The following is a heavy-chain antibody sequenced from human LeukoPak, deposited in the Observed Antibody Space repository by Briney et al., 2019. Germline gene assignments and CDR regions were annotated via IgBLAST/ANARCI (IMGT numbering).Heavy chain of an antibody. J-gene: IGHJ4*02. Sequence: GGSLRLSCAASGFTFSTYVMTWVRQAPGKGLEWVSSISGSGGSTYYADSVKGRFTISRDNSKNTLYLQMNSLRAEDTAVYYCARGQGGDSYPPYWGQGTLVTVSS. CDR2: ISGSGGST. CDR3: ARGQGGDSYPPY. D-gene: IGHD5-18*01. V-gene: IGHV3-23*01. CDR1: GFTFSTYV.